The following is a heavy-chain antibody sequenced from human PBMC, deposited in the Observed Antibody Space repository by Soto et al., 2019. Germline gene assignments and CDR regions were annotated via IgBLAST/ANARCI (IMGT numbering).Heavy chain of an antibody. CDR3: AGGRIVVAGSSAYYSMDV. CDR2: IIPVFGII. J-gene: IGHJ6*02. CDR1: GGNPSNSA. V-gene: IGHV1-69*01. D-gene: IGHD6-19*01. Sequence: QVHLLLQSGAEVKKPGSSVKVACKASGGNPSNSAISWVRQAPGQGLEWMGGIIPVFGIISHAQNFQGRVTSPADESTSTAYMELSSLRSEDTAVYFCAGGRIVVAGSSAYYSMDVWGQGTTVTVSS.